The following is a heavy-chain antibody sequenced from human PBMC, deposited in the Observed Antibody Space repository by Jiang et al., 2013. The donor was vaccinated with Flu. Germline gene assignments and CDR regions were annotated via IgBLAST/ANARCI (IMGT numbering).Heavy chain of an antibody. J-gene: IGHJ3*02. CDR3: ACAKTQYEAFDR. CDR2: IIPIFKTP. CDR1: GGSFSTYA. V-gene: IGHV1-69*01. Sequence: SGAEVKKPGSSVKVSCKASGGSFSTYAINWVRHAPRQGHEWMGGIIPIFKTPYYAQQFQGRVTITADASSSTVYMYLSNVRSEDTAMYYCACAKTQYEAFDRWGQGTMVSVSS.